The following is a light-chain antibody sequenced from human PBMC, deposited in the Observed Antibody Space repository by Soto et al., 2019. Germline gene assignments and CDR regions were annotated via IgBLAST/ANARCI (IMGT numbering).Light chain of an antibody. CDR2: EDN. Sequence: NFMLTQPHSVSDSPGKTVTISCTGSGGSIVSNYVQWYQQRPGSAPTIVIFEDNQRPSGVPDRFSGSIDTSSNSASLTISGLKTEDEADYYCQSYDSDSQGVFGGGTKVTVL. J-gene: IGLJ3*02. V-gene: IGLV6-57*02. CDR3: QSYDSDSQGV. CDR1: GGSIVSNY.